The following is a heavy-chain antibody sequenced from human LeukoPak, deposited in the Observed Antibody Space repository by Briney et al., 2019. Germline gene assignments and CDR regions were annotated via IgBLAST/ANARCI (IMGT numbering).Heavy chain of an antibody. D-gene: IGHD1-26*01. J-gene: IGHJ4*02. V-gene: IGHV1-24*01. Sequence: ASVKVSCKVSGYTLTELSMHWVRQAPGKGLEWMGGFDPEDGETIYAQKFQGRVTMTEDTSTDTAYMELSSLRSEDTAVYYCATDPFIVGATTVQGYWGQGTLVTVSS. CDR3: ATDPFIVGATTVQGY. CDR1: GYTLTELS. CDR2: FDPEDGET.